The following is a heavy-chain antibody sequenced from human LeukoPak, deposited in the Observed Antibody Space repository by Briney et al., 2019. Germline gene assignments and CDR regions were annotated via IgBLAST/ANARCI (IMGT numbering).Heavy chain of an antibody. CDR3: ARGNVVVVAATPRWLDP. Sequence: ASVKVSCKASGYTFTGYYTHWVRQAPGQGLEWMGWINPNSGGTNYAQKFQGRVTMTRDTSISTAYMELSRLRSDDTAVYYCARGNVVVVAATPRWLDPWGQGTLVTVSS. J-gene: IGHJ5*02. CDR2: INPNSGGT. V-gene: IGHV1-2*02. CDR1: GYTFTGYY. D-gene: IGHD2-15*01.